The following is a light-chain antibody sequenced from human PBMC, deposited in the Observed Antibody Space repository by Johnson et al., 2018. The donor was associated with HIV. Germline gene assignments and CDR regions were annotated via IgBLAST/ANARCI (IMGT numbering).Light chain of an antibody. Sequence: HSVLTQPPSVSAAPGQKVTISCSGSSSNIGNNYVSWYQQFPGTAPRLLIYENNKRPSGIADRFSGSKSGTSATLGITGLQTGDEADYYCGTWDTSLSVYVFGTGTKVTVL. J-gene: IGLJ1*01. CDR3: GTWDTSLSVYV. V-gene: IGLV1-51*02. CDR1: SSNIGNNY. CDR2: ENN.